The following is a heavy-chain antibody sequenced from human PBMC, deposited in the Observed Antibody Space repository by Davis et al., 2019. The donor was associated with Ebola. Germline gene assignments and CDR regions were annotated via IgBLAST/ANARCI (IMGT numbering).Heavy chain of an antibody. CDR1: GFSFTSYS. CDR2: ISSSGSTI. Sequence: GESLKISCAASGFSFTSYSMNWVRQAPGKGLEWVSYISSSGSTIYYADSVKGRFTISRDNAKNSLYLQMNSLRAEDTAVYYCARSIPTDYWGQGTLVTVSS. V-gene: IGHV3-48*04. CDR3: ARSIPTDY. D-gene: IGHD2-2*02. J-gene: IGHJ4*02.